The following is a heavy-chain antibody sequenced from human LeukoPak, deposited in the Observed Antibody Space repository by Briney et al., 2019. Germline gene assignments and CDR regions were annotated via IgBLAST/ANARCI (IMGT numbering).Heavy chain of an antibody. J-gene: IGHJ4*02. CDR1: GGSISSGSYY. D-gene: IGHD3-3*01. CDR3: ARGGFWSDYDFDY. Sequence: SETLSLTCTVSGGSISSGSYYWSWIRQPAGKGLEWIGRIYTSGSTNYNPSLKSRVTISVDTSKNQFSLKLSSVTAADTAVYYCARGGFWSDYDFDYWGQGTLVTVSS. CDR2: IYTSGST. V-gene: IGHV4-61*02.